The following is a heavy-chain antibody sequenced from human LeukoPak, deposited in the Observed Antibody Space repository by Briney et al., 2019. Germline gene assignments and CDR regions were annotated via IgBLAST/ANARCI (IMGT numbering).Heavy chain of an antibody. Sequence: SETLSLTCDVFGDSINNTYFWGWIRRPPGKGLQWIGSIDQGGDTYFESSLKGRVYLSVDTSKNQFSLTLTPVTDADTAIYHCVREVRYHDDSGYPDSWGQGILVIVSS. CDR2: IDQGGDT. CDR3: VREVRYHDDSGYPDS. J-gene: IGHJ4*02. CDR1: GDSINNTYF. V-gene: IGHV4-38-2*02. D-gene: IGHD3-22*01.